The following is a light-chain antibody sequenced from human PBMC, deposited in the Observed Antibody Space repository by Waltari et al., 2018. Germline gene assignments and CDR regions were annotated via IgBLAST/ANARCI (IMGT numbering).Light chain of an antibody. J-gene: IGLJ2*01. CDR2: EDR. CDR3: QSYDGRDHVI. Sequence: FVLTQPHSVSESPGTTVIISCTRSSGSIAVNFVQWFRQRPGGAPSTVIFEDRQRHVGVPNRFSASIDSPANSAYLTISGLEPEDEADYYCQSYDGRDHVIFGGGTKLTVL. V-gene: IGLV6-57*03. CDR1: SGSIAVNF.